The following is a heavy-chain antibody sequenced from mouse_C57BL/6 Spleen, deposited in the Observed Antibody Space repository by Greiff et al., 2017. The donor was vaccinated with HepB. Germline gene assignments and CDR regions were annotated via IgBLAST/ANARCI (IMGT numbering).Heavy chain of an antibody. Sequence: VQLQQPGTELVKPGASVKLSCKASGYTFTSYWMHWVKQRPGQGLEWIGNINPSNGGTDYNEKFKSKATLTADKSSSTAYMQLSSLTSEDSAVYYCARSVRLRQGFDYWGQGTTLTVSS. V-gene: IGHV1-53*01. D-gene: IGHD2-2*01. CDR1: GYTFTSYW. CDR3: ARSVRLRQGFDY. J-gene: IGHJ2*01. CDR2: INPSNGGT.